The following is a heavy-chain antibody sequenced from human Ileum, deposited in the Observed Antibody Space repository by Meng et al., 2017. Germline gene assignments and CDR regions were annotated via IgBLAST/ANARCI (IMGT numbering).Heavy chain of an antibody. J-gene: IGHJ4*02. CDR3: ATSNDRDVYYLGY. Sequence: QVQLRESGPRLGKPSGTLSLTCAVSGTWWSWVRQPPGKGLEWIGEIFQSGRTNYNPSLKSRVTISIDKSKSQISLQLSAVTAADTAVYSCATSNDRDVYYLGYWGQGTLVTVSS. CDR2: IFQSGRT. D-gene: IGHD3-22*01. V-gene: IGHV4-4*02. CDR1: GTW.